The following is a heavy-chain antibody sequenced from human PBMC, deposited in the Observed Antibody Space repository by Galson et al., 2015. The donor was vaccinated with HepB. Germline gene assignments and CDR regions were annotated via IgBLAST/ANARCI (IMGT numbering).Heavy chain of an antibody. V-gene: IGHV3-53*01. Sequence: SLRLSCAASGFTVSSNYMSWVRQAPGKGLEWVSVIYSGGSTYYADSVKGRFTISRDNSKNTLYLQMNSLRAEDTAVYYCARGLYYYDSSGYYYYFDYRGQGTLVTVSS. D-gene: IGHD3-22*01. J-gene: IGHJ4*02. CDR3: ARGLYYYDSSGYYYYFDY. CDR1: GFTVSSNY. CDR2: IYSGGST.